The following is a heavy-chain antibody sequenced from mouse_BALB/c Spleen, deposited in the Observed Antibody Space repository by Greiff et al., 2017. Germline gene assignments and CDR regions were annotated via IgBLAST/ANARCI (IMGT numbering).Heavy chain of an antibody. V-gene: IGHV3-2*02. Sequence: EVKLEESGPGLVKPSQSLSLTCTVTGYSITSDYAWNWIRQFPGNKLEWMGYISYSGSTSYNPSLKSRISITRDTSKNQFFLQLNSVTTEDTATYYCAREGGNYDFDGWGAGTTVTVSS. CDR2: ISYSGST. CDR3: AREGGNYDFDG. CDR1: GYSITSDYA. D-gene: IGHD2-1*01. J-gene: IGHJ1*01.